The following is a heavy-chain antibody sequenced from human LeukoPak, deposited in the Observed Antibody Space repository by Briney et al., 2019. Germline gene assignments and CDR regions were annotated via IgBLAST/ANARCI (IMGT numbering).Heavy chain of an antibody. Sequence: SETLSLTCAVYGGSFSGYYWNWIRQSPGKGLEWIGEINYSGGTNYNPSLKSRVTISVDTSKNQFSLRLSSVTAADTAVYYCARQRANNHYYPLGRNPPYYFDYWGQGTLVTVSS. J-gene: IGHJ4*02. V-gene: IGHV4-34*01. CDR1: GGSFSGYY. CDR2: INYSGGT. D-gene: IGHD1-14*01. CDR3: ARQRANNHYYPLGRNPPYYFDY.